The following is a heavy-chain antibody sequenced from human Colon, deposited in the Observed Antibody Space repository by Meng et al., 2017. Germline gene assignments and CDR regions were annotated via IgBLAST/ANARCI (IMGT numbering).Heavy chain of an antibody. Sequence: GGSLRLSCAASGFTFSTYWMNWVRQAPGKGLEWVANINQDVSEKYYVDSMKGRFTISRGNAKNSVYLQMNSLRAEDTAVYYCARDFYVAGSYPGGVVEYWGQGTLVTVSS. D-gene: IGHD3-10*01. J-gene: IGHJ4*02. V-gene: IGHV3-7*01. CDR2: INQDVSEK. CDR1: GFTFSTYW. CDR3: ARDFYVAGSYPGGVVEY.